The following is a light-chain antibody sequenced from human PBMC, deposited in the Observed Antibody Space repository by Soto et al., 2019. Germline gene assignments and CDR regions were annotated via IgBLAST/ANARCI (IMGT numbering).Light chain of an antibody. CDR3: QQYNSYPWT. Sequence: IQMTQSPSTLSASVGDRVTITCRASQSISSWLAWYQQKPGKAPKLLIYDASSLESGVPSRFSGSGSGTEFTLTISSLQPDDFATYYCQQYNSYPWTFGQGTE. V-gene: IGKV1-5*01. CDR2: DAS. CDR1: QSISSW. J-gene: IGKJ1*01.